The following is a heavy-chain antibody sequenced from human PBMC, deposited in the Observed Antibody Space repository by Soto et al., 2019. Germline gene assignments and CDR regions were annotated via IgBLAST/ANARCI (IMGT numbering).Heavy chain of an antibody. Sequence: ASAKVSCDPSNDSLSSHFMHWVRHAPGQRLGWMGIINTGPNSARYSKEVRRRLTPTTDMHSRTVYMQLGDLRSDDTAVYYCAGASSRVSSVVAAYWGQGTLVTVSS. CDR3: AGASSRVSSVVAAY. J-gene: IGHJ4*02. V-gene: IGHV1-46*01. CDR2: INTGPNSA. D-gene: IGHD2-15*01. CDR1: NDSLSSHF.